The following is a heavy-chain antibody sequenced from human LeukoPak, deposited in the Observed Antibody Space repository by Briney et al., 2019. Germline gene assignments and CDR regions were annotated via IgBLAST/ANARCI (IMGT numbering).Heavy chain of an antibody. CDR1: GFTFSSYA. V-gene: IGHV3-23*01. J-gene: IGHJ4*02. CDR2: ISGSGGST. D-gene: IGHD2-2*01. Sequence: GGSLRLSCAASGFTFSSYAMSWVRQAPGKGLEWVSAISGSGGSTYSADSVKGRFTISRDNSKNTLYLQMNSLRAEDTAVYYCAKDLRYCSSTSCYTDYFDYWGQGTLVTVSS. CDR3: AKDLRYCSSTSCYTDYFDY.